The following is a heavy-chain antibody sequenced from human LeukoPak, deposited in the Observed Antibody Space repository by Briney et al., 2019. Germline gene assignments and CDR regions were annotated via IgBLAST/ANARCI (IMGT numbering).Heavy chain of an antibody. Sequence: GGSLGLSCAASGFTFSSYEMNWVRQAPGKGLEWVSYISSSGSTIYYADSVKGRFTISRDNAKNSLYLQMNSLRAEDTAVYYCARDLLPYDILTGYYYYYYGMDVWGQGTTVTVSS. CDR3: ARDLLPYDILTGYYYYYYGMDV. D-gene: IGHD3-9*01. J-gene: IGHJ6*02. CDR1: GFTFSSYE. V-gene: IGHV3-48*03. CDR2: ISSSGSTI.